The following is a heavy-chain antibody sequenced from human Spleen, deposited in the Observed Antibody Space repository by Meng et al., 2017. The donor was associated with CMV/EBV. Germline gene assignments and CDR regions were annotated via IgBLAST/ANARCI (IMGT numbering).Heavy chain of an antibody. CDR3: AIVQS. D-gene: IGHD4-11*01. CDR2: INPNSGST. CDR1: GYPFSSYD. V-gene: IGHV1-2*02. J-gene: IGHJ5*02. Sequence: GPSLKVSCHTSGYPFSSYDINGVRPATGQGLEWVGWINPNSGSTNYAQKFQGRVTMTRDTSISTAYMELSRLRSDDTAVYYCAIVQSWGQGTLVTVSS.